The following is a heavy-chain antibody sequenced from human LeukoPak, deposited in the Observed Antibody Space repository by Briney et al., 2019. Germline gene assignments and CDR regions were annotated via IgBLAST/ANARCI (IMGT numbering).Heavy chain of an antibody. CDR3: AGWDSGSYSDY. D-gene: IGHD1-26*01. CDR1: GFTFSSYA. CDR2: ISSNGGST. Sequence: GGSLRLSCAASGFTFSSYAMHWVRQAPGKGLEYVSAISSNGGSTYYANSVKGRFTISRDNSKNTLYLQMGSLRAEDMAVYYCAGWDSGSYSDYWGQGTLVTVSS. J-gene: IGHJ4*02. V-gene: IGHV3-64*01.